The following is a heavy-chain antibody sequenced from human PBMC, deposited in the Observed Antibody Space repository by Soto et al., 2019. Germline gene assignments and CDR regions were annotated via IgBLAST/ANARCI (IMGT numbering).Heavy chain of an antibody. CDR3: ARDLNQLYRAFDI. CDR2: IIPIFGTA. J-gene: IGHJ3*02. D-gene: IGHD2-2*02. CDR1: GGTFSSYA. Sequence: WASVKVSCKASGGTFSSYAISWVRQAPGQGLEWMGGIIPIFGTANYAQKFQGRVTITADESTSTAYMELSSLRSEDTAVYYCARDLNQLYRAFDIWGQGTMVTVSS. V-gene: IGHV1-69*13.